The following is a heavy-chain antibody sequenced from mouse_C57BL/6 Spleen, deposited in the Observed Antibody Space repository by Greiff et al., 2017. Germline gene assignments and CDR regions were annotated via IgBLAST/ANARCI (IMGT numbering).Heavy chain of an antibody. D-gene: IGHD4-1*01. Sequence: QVQLQQSGAELVRPGASVKLSCKASGYTFTDYYINWVKQRPGQGLEWIARIYPGSGNTYYNEKFKGKDTLTAEKSSSTAYMQLSSLTSEDSAVYFCARGPSNWDFDYWGQGTTLTVSS. CDR2: IYPGSGNT. V-gene: IGHV1-76*01. CDR1: GYTFTDYY. CDR3: ARGPSNWDFDY. J-gene: IGHJ2*01.